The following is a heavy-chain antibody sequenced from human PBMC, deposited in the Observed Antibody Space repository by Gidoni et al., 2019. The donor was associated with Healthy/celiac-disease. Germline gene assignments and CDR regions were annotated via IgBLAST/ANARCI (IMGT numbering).Heavy chain of an antibody. CDR2: ISSSSSYI. Sequence: EVQLVESGGGLVKPGGSLRLSCAASGFTFSSYSMNWVRQAPGKGLEWGSSISSSSSYIYYADSVKGRFTISRDNAKNSLYLQMNSLRAEDTAVYYCARDLGDFWSGYYGRGYYYGMDVWGQGTTVTVSS. CDR1: GFTFSSYS. CDR3: ARDLGDFWSGYYGRGYYYGMDV. D-gene: IGHD3-3*01. J-gene: IGHJ6*02. V-gene: IGHV3-21*01.